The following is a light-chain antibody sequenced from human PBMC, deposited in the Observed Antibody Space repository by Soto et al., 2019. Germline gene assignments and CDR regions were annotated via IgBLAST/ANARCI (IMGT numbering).Light chain of an antibody. CDR3: CSYAGSSPVV. CDR2: EVS. V-gene: IGLV2-23*02. Sequence: QSALTQPASVSGSPGQSITISCTGTSSDVGSYNLVSWYLQHPGKAPKLMIYEVSKRPSGVSNRFSGSKSGNTASLTISGLQAEDEADYYCCSYAGSSPVVFGGGTKLTVL. J-gene: IGLJ2*01. CDR1: SSDVGSYNL.